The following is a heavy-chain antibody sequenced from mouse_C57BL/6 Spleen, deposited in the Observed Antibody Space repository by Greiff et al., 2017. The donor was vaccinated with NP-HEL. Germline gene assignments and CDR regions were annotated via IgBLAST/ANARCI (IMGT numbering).Heavy chain of an antibody. CDR3: ARPGYDGYYYAMDY. D-gene: IGHD2-3*01. CDR2: INPYNGGT. Sequence: EVKLQQSGPVLVKPGASVKMSCKASGYTFTDYYMNWVKQSHGKSLEWIGVINPYNGGTSYNQKFKGKATLTVDKSSSTAYMELNSLTSEDSAVYYCARPGYDGYYYAMDYWGQGTSVTVSS. J-gene: IGHJ4*01. CDR1: GYTFTDYY. V-gene: IGHV1-19*01.